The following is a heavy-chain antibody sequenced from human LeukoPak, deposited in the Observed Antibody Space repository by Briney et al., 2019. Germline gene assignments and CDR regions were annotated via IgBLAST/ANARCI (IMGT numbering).Heavy chain of an antibody. J-gene: IGHJ4*02. CDR3: AKGDLLTGYSAPVGDY. Sequence: GASVKVSCKASGYTFVTYYMHWVRQASGQGLEWMGIINPSGGGTTYAQKFQGRVTVTMDTSARTVYMELSSLRSEDTAVYYCAKGDLLTGYSAPVGDYWGQGTLVTVSS. V-gene: IGHV1-46*01. CDR2: INPSGGGT. D-gene: IGHD3-9*01. CDR1: GYTFVTYY.